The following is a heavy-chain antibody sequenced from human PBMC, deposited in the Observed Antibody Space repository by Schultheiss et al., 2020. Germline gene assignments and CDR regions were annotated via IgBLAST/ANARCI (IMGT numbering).Heavy chain of an antibody. Sequence: ASVKVSCKASGYTFTSYGISWVRQAPGQGLEWMGWISAYNGNTNYAQKLQGRVTMTRDTSTSTVYMELSSLRSDDTAVYYCARETQPPSYYDSSGYYFDYWGQGTLVTVSS. CDR1: GYTFTSYG. J-gene: IGHJ4*02. CDR2: ISAYNGNT. D-gene: IGHD3-22*01. V-gene: IGHV1-18*01. CDR3: ARETQPPSYYDSSGYYFDY.